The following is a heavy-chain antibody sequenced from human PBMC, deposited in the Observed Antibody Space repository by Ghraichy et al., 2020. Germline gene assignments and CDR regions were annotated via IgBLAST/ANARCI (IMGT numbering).Heavy chain of an antibody. D-gene: IGHD5-12*01. Sequence: LSLTCAASGFTFSSYWMSWVRQAPGKGLEWVANIKQDGSEKYYVDSVKGRFTISRDNAKNSLYLQMNSLRAEDTAVYYCARDAIRIVANDMGFDYWGQGTLVTVSS. J-gene: IGHJ4*02. CDR3: ARDAIRIVANDMGFDY. CDR1: GFTFSSYW. CDR2: IKQDGSEK. V-gene: IGHV3-7*01.